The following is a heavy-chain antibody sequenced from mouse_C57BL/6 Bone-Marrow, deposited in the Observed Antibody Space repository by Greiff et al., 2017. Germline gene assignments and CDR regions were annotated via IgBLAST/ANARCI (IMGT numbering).Heavy chain of an antibody. CDR2: IYPRDGST. J-gene: IGHJ1*03. V-gene: IGHV1-85*01. CDR3: ARLESAGSSGDWYFDV. Sequence: VKLVESGPELVKPGASVTLSCKASGYTFTSYDINWVKQRPGQGLEWIGWIYPRDGSTKYNEKFKGKATLTVDTSSSTAYMELHSLTSEDSAVYFCARLESAGSSGDWYFDVWGTGTTVTVSS. CDR1: GYTFTSYD. D-gene: IGHD1-1*01.